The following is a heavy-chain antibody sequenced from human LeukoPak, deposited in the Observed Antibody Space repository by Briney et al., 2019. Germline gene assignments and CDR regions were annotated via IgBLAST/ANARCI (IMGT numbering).Heavy chain of an antibody. J-gene: IGHJ6*02. Sequence: WGSLRLSCAASGFTFSAYAMTWVRQAPGKGLEWVSSIGSDNKPHYTESVKGRFAISRDNSKSMLSLQLNILRAEDTAVYYCARPLHYYVAMDVWGQGTTVTVSS. CDR3: ARPLHYYVAMDV. V-gene: IGHV3-23*01. CDR2: IGSDNKP. CDR1: GFTFSAYA. D-gene: IGHD3-10*02.